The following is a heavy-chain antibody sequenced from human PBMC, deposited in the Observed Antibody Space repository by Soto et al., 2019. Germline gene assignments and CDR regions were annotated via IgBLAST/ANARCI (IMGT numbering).Heavy chain of an antibody. Sequence: GGTLRLSCTASGFPFNNCYMTWIRLASGKGLEWVASINEDGTEKYYADSVKGRFTISRDNAKNTMSLQLRSLGVEDTAVYFCTRGAGGWNYYYAMDDWGPGATLTVSS. CDR3: TRGAGGWNYYYAMDD. CDR2: INEDGTEK. D-gene: IGHD6-19*01. V-gene: IGHV3-7*03. J-gene: IGHJ6*02. CDR1: GFPFNNCY.